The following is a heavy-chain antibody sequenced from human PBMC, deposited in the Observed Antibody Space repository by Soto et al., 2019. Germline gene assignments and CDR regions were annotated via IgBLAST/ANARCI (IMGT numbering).Heavy chain of an antibody. J-gene: IGHJ4*02. V-gene: IGHV1-69*02. CDR1: GGTFSSYT. D-gene: IGHD6-19*01. Sequence: SVKVSCKASGGTFSSYTISWVRQAPGQGLEWMGRIIPILGIANYAQRFQGRVTITADKSTSTAYMELSSLRSEDTAVYYCASSLEGYSSVWYFYYWGQGTLVTVPS. CDR2: IIPILGIA. CDR3: ASSLEGYSSVWYFYY.